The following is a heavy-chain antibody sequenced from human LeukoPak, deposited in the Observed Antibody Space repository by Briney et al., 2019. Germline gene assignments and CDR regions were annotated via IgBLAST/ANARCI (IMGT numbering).Heavy chain of an antibody. CDR1: GRSISLGYY. J-gene: IGHJ1*01. Sequence: SETLSLTCTVSGRSISLGYYWGWIRPPPGKGLEWIGSVFHDGSTHYNPSLQSRVSISVDTSKNEFSLKLSSVSAADTARYYCARERIKQWLIWGQGTLVTVSS. CDR2: VFHDGST. D-gene: IGHD6-19*01. V-gene: IGHV4-38-2*02. CDR3: ARERIKQWLI.